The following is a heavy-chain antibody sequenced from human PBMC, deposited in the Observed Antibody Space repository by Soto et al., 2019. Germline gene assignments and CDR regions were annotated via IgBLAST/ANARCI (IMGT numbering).Heavy chain of an antibody. CDR2: ISHTGTT. CDR1: GGSISDNW. Sequence: QVQLQESGPGLVKPSGTLSLTCAVSGGSISDNWWSWVRQPPGKGLEWIGEISHTGTTHYKPSLWSRVNIAIDKPKYQSSLNLSSGTAADTAVYYCARHIAVPRTRGFDFWGQGTLVTVFS. V-gene: IGHV4-4*02. J-gene: IGHJ4*02. D-gene: IGHD6-19*01. CDR3: ARHIAVPRTRGFDF.